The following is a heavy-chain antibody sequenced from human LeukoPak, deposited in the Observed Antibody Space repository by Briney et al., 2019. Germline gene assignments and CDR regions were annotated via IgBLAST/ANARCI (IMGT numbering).Heavy chain of an antibody. CDR3: AKDPDRYCSSISCSDYFDY. CDR2: ISGSGGRT. Sequence: GGSLRLSCAASGFTFSSYAMSWVRQAPGGGLEWVSGISGSGGRTYYADSVKGRFTISRDNSKNTLYLQMNSLRAEDTAVYYCAKDPDRYCSSISCSDYFDYWGQGTLVTVSS. J-gene: IGHJ4*02. CDR1: GFTFSSYA. D-gene: IGHD2-2*01. V-gene: IGHV3-23*01.